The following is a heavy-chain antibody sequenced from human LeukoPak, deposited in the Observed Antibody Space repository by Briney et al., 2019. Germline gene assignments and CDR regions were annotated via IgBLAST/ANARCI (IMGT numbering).Heavy chain of an antibody. D-gene: IGHD5-18*01. J-gene: IGHJ4*02. V-gene: IGHV3-43*02. CDR2: ISGDGGST. CDR3: ASLDTFDY. Sequence: GSLRLSCAASGFTFDDYAMHWVRQAPGKGLEWVSFISGDGGSTYYADSVKGRFTISRDNSKNSLYLQMNSLRTEDTALYYCASLDTFDYWGQGTLVTVSS. CDR1: GFTFDDYA.